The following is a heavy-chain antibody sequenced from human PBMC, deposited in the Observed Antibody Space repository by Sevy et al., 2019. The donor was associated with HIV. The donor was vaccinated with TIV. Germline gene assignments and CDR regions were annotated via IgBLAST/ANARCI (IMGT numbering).Heavy chain of an antibody. CDR2: INSDGSNT. Sequence: GGSLRLSCAASGFTFSSYWMHWVRQAPGKGLVWVSRINSDGSNTSYADSVKGRFTISRDNAKNTLYLQMNSLRAEDTAVYYCARVPSSGYGINYWGQGTLVTVSS. CDR1: GFTFSSYW. V-gene: IGHV3-74*01. D-gene: IGHD3-3*01. CDR3: ARVPSSGYGINY. J-gene: IGHJ4*02.